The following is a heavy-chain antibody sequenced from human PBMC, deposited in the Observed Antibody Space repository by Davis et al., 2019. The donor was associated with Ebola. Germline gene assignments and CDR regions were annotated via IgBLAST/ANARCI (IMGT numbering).Heavy chain of an antibody. CDR1: GYTFTSYD. CDR2: MNPNSGNT. J-gene: IGHJ3*02. CDR3: ARGGRITIFGVVIGAFDI. D-gene: IGHD3-3*01. Sequence: ASVKVSCKASGYTFTSYDINWVRQATGQGLEWMGWMNPNSGNTGYAQKFQGRVTITRDTSASTAYMELSSLRSEDTAVYYCARGGRITIFGVVIGAFDIWGQGTMVTVSS. V-gene: IGHV1-8*01.